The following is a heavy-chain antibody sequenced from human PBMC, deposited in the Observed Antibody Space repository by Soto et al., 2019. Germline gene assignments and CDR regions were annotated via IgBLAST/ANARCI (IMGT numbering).Heavy chain of an antibody. D-gene: IGHD2-2*01. CDR1: GFTFSDYY. CDR2: ISSSGSTI. CDR3: ARDFDTGYCIGSSCGMDV. J-gene: IGHJ6*02. Sequence: QVQLVESGGGLVKPGGSLRLSCAASGFTFSDYYMSWIRQAPGKGLEWVSYISSSGSTIYYADSVKGRFTNSRDNAKNHVYLQMNILRAEDTAVYYCARDFDTGYCIGSSCGMDVWGQGTTVTVSS. V-gene: IGHV3-11*01.